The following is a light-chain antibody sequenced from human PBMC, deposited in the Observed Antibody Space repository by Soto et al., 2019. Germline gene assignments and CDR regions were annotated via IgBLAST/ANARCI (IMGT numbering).Light chain of an antibody. CDR2: DAS. V-gene: IGKV1-5*01. Sequence: DIQMTQSPSTLSASVGDRVTFTCRASQTIGSLLAWYQQKPGRAPKLLIFDASSLESGVPSRFSGNGSGTEFTLTISGLQPDDFASYYCQQYNSYSGMFGQGTKVDI. J-gene: IGKJ1*01. CDR1: QTIGSL. CDR3: QQYNSYSGM.